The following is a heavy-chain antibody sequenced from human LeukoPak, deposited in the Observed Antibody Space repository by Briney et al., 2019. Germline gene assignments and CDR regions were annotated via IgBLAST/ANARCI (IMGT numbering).Heavy chain of an antibody. CDR3: PRDGSDNWGLFDN. D-gene: IGHD1-1*01. V-gene: IGHV4-39*07. CDR2: HYHTGRI. J-gene: IGHJ4*02. CDR1: GGSISGTSYC. Sequence: SETLSLTCSVSGGSISGTSYCWGCIRQPPGKGPEWIGSHYHTGRIYHNPSLNSRVTISVDTSKNQFSLKLSSVTDADTAVYYCPRDGSDNWGLFDNWGRGTLVTVSS.